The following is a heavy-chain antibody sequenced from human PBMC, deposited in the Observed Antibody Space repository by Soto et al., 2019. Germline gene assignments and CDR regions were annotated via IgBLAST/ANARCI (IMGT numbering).Heavy chain of an antibody. CDR2: IIPIFNST. V-gene: IGHV1-69*06. Sequence: SVKVSCKVSGSRFSNYAISWVRQAPGHGLEWLGRIIPIFNSTKYAQSFQGRVTITADKSTSTASLELSSLRSDDTAVYYCAREGRGKKAGYNGLVSLGYWGQGTLVTVSS. D-gene: IGHD2-2*02. J-gene: IGHJ4*02. CDR1: GSRFSNYA. CDR3: AREGRGKKAGYNGLVSLGY.